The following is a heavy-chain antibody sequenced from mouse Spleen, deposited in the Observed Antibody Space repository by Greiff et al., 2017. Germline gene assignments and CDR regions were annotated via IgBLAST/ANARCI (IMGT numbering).Heavy chain of an antibody. J-gene: IGHJ2*01. CDR2: IDPETGGT. CDR1: GYTFTDYE. V-gene: IGHV1-15*01. Sequence: VQLQQSGAELVRPGASVTLSCKASGYTFTDYEMHWVKQTPVHGLEWIGAIDPETGGTAYNQKFKGKAILTADKSSSTAYMELRSLTSEDSAVYYCTRGNLVQDYFDYWGQGTTLTVSS. D-gene: IGHD2-10*02. CDR3: TRGNLVQDYFDY.